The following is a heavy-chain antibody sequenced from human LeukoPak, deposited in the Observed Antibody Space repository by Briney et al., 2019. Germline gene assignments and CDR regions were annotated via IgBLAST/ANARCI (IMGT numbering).Heavy chain of an antibody. CDR1: GYTFSSFG. V-gene: IGHV1-18*01. CDR3: ARSPTADAFDI. CDR2: ISAYNGDT. Sequence: ASVKVSCKASGYTFSSFGITWVRQAPGQGLEWMGWISAYNGDTKYAQKLQGRVTMTTDTSTSTAYMELRSLRSDDTAVYYCARSPTADAFDIWGQGTMVTVSS. J-gene: IGHJ3*02.